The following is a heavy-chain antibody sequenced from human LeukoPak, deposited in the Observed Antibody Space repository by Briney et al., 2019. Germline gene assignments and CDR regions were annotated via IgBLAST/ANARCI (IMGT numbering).Heavy chain of an antibody. CDR3: ARGSRTIFGVAIIQRSIDY. D-gene: IGHD3-3*01. V-gene: IGHV3-30-3*01. CDR1: GFTFSSYA. J-gene: IGHJ4*02. CDR2: ISYDGSNK. Sequence: GGSLRLSCAASGFTFSSYAMHWVRQAPGKGLEWVAVISYDGSNKYYADSVKGRFTISRDNSKNTLYPQMNSLRAEDTAVYYCARGSRTIFGVAIIQRSIDYWGQVTLVTVSS.